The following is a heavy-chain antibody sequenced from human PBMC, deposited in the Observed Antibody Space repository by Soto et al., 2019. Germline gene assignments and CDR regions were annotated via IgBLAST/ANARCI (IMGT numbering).Heavy chain of an antibody. CDR3: AKGIAGITFGGVIVPHFDY. CDR2: ISYDGSNK. J-gene: IGHJ4*02. D-gene: IGHD3-16*02. CDR1: GFTFSSYG. Sequence: PGGSLRLSCAASGFTFSSYGMHWVRQAPGKGLEWVAVISYDGSNKYYADSVKGRFTISRDNSKNTLYLQMNSLRAEDTAVYYCAKGIAGITFGGVIVPHFDYWGQGTLVTVSS. V-gene: IGHV3-30*18.